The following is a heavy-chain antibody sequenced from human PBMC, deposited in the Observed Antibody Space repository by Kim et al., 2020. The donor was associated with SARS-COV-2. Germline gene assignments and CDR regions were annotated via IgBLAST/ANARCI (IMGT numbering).Heavy chain of an antibody. CDR2: ISGSGTHK. Sequence: GGSLRLSCAVSGFTFDTNAMSWVRQAPGRGLEWVSSISGSGTHKYYADSVKGRFTSSRDNSKNTVYLQMNSLRAEDTALYYCAKDIHDSGRLLPYYFDYCGQGTLVTVSS. CDR3: AKDIHDSGRLLPYYFDY. CDR1: GFTFDTNA. J-gene: IGHJ4*02. V-gene: IGHV3-23*01. D-gene: IGHD3-10*01.